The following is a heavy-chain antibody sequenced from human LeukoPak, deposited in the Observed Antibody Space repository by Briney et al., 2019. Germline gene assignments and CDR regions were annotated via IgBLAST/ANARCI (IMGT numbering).Heavy chain of an antibody. D-gene: IGHD6-19*01. CDR3: ARDPGYSSGWPVDY. CDR1: GFTFSSYS. Sequence: PGGSLRLSCAASGFTFSSYSMNWVRRAPGKGLVWVSSSSSSSSYIFYADSVKGRFTISRDNAKNSLYLQMNSLRAEDTAVYYCARDPGYSSGWPVDYWGQGTLVTVSS. J-gene: IGHJ4*02. V-gene: IGHV3-21*01. CDR2: SSSSSSYI.